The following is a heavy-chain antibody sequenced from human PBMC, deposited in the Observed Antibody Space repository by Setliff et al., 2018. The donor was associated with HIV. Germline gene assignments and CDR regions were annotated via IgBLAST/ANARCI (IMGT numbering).Heavy chain of an antibody. CDR3: ARDMGVTRGDAFDI. V-gene: IGHV1-69*13. Sequence: EASVKVSCKASGYTFTSYAISWVRQAPGQGLEWMGGIIPIFGTANYAQKFQGRVTITADESTSTAYMELRSLRSEDTAVYYCARDMGVTRGDAFDIWGQGTMVTVSS. CDR2: IIPIFGTA. CDR1: GYTFTSYA. D-gene: IGHD3-16*01. J-gene: IGHJ3*02.